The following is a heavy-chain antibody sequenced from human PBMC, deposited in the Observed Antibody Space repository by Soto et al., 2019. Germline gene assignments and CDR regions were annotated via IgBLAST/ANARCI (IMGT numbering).Heavy chain of an antibody. CDR3: ARDEVKHDYGATNWFDP. J-gene: IGHJ5*02. V-gene: IGHV3-20*04. Sequence: AGGSLRLSCAASGFTFDDYGMSWVRQAPGKGLEWVSGINWNGGSTGYADSVKGRFTISRDNAKNSLYLQMNSLRAEDTAVYYCARDEVKHDYGATNWFDPWGQGTLVTVSS. CDR2: INWNGGST. CDR1: GFTFDDYG. D-gene: IGHD4-17*01.